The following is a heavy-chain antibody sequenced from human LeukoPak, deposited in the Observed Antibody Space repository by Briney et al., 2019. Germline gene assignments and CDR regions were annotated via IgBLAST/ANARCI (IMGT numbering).Heavy chain of an antibody. J-gene: IGHJ4*02. D-gene: IGHD3-22*01. CDR2: IIPILGIA. Sequence: ASVKVSCKASGGTFSSYDMSWVRQAPGQGLEWMGRIIPILGIANYAQKFQGRVTITADKSTSTAYMELSSLRSEDTGVYYCARDGYSSGYYDLKGYDYGGQGTLVTVSS. CDR3: ARDGYSSGYYDLKGYDY. V-gene: IGHV1-69*04. CDR1: GGTFSSYD.